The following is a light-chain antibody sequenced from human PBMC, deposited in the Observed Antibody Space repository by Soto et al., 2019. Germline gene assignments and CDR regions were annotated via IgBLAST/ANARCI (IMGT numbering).Light chain of an antibody. Sequence: EIVLTQSPATLSLSPGERATLSCRASQSVSSYLAWYQQKPGQAPRLLIHDTSNRATGVPARFSGSGSGTDFTLTISSLEPEDFGVYYCQQRGSWPPTFGQGTRLEMK. V-gene: IGKV3-11*01. CDR3: QQRGSWPPT. CDR1: QSVSSY. CDR2: DTS. J-gene: IGKJ5*01.